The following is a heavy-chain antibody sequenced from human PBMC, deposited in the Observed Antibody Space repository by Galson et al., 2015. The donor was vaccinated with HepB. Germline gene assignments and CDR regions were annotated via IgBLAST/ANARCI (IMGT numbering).Heavy chain of an antibody. Sequence: SLRLSCAASGFTFGDYAMSWVRQAPGKGLEWVGFIRSKAYGGTTEYAASVKGRFTISRDDSKSIAYLQMNSLKTEDTAVYYCTRGLDGSLYYYYYGMDVWGQGTTVTVSS. CDR2: IRSKAYGGTT. D-gene: IGHD3-10*01. V-gene: IGHV3-49*04. CDR1: GFTFGDYA. J-gene: IGHJ6*02. CDR3: TRGLDGSLYYYYYGMDV.